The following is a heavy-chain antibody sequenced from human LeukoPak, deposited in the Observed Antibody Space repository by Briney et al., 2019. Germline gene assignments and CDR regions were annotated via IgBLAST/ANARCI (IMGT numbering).Heavy chain of an antibody. CDR3: ARFAFAGIDY. D-gene: IGHD1-26*01. CDR1: GGSISSYY. Sequence: SETLSLTCTVSGGSISSYYWSWIRQPPGKGLEWIGYIYTSGSTYYNPSLKSRVTISVDTSKNQFSLKLSSVTAADTAVYYCARFAFAGIDYWGQGTLVTVSS. V-gene: IGHV4-4*09. CDR2: IYTSGST. J-gene: IGHJ4*02.